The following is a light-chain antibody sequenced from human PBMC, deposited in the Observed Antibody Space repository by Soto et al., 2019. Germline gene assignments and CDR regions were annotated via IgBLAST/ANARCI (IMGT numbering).Light chain of an antibody. J-gene: IGLJ2*01. Sequence: QSALTQPPSASGSPGQSVTISCTGTSSDVGGYNYVSWYQHHPGKAPKLMIYEVTKRPSGVPDRFSGSKSGNTASLTVSGFQAEDEAAYYCSSYAGSNNPVIFGGGTKLTVL. V-gene: IGLV2-8*01. CDR1: SSDVGGYNY. CDR2: EVT. CDR3: SSYAGSNNPVI.